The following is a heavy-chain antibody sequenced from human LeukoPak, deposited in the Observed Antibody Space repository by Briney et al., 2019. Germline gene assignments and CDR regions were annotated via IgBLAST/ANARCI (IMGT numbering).Heavy chain of an antibody. V-gene: IGHV4-39*01. CDR2: IYYSGST. CDR1: GGSISSSSYY. CDR3: ARLDKGINAAHFDY. Sequence: PETLSLTCTVSGGSISSSSYYWGWIRQPPGKGLEWIGSIYYSGSTYYNPSLKSRVTISVDTSKSQFSLKLSSVTAADTAIYYCARLDKGINAAHFDYWGQGTLVTVSS. J-gene: IGHJ4*02. D-gene: IGHD3-22*01.